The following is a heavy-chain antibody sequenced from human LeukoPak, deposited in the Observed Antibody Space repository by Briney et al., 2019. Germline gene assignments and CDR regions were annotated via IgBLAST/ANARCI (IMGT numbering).Heavy chain of an antibody. CDR1: GFTFSSYW. CDR3: ARAAVTNYYYYYYMDV. V-gene: IGHV3-7*01. Sequence: PGGSLRLSCAASGFTFSSYWMSWVRQAPGKGLEWVANIKQDGSEKYYVDSVKGRFTISRDNAKNSLYLQMNSLRAEDTAVYYCARAAVTNYYYYYYMDVWGKGTTVTVSS. CDR2: IKQDGSEK. J-gene: IGHJ6*03. D-gene: IGHD4-17*01.